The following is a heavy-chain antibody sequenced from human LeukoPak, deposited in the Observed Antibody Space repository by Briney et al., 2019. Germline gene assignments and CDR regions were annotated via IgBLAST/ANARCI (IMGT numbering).Heavy chain of an antibody. V-gene: IGHV3-30*02. CDR3: AKDLGPYCSSTSCYPDY. Sequence: PGGSLRLSCAASGLTFSSYGMHWVRQAPGKGLEWVAFIRYDGSNKYYADSVKGRFTISRDNSKNTLYLQMNSLRAEDTAVYYCAKDLGPYCSSTSCYPDYWGQGTLVTVSS. CDR2: IRYDGSNK. J-gene: IGHJ4*02. CDR1: GLTFSSYG. D-gene: IGHD2-2*01.